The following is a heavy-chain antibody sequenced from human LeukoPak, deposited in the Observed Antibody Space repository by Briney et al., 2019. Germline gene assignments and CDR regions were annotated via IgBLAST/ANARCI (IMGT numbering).Heavy chain of an antibody. Sequence: GGSLTLTCAASGFTFSSYAMSWVRQAPGKGLEWVSAISGSGGSTYYADSVKGRFTISRDNTKDLLYLQMNSLTAEDTGVYYCARGAPEYCRGDSCYHFDPWGQGTLVPVSP. J-gene: IGHJ5*02. CDR1: GFTFSSYA. CDR3: ARGAPEYCRGDSCYHFDP. CDR2: ISGSGGST. V-gene: IGHV3-23*01. D-gene: IGHD2-15*01.